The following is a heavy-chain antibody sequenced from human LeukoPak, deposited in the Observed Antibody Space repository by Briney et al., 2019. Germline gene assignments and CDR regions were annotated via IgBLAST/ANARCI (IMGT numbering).Heavy chain of an antibody. CDR3: ARPPGIAAAGKDY. Sequence: SETLSLTCTVSGGSISSSSYYWGWIRQPPGKGLEWIGSIYYSGSTYYNPSLKSRVTISVDTSKNQFSLKLSSVTAADTAVYYCARPPGIAAAGKDYWGQGTLVTVSS. CDR1: GGSISSSSYY. D-gene: IGHD6-13*01. CDR2: IYYSGST. V-gene: IGHV4-39*07. J-gene: IGHJ4*02.